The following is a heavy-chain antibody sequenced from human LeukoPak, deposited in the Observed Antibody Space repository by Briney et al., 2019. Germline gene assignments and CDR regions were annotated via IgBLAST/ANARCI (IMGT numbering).Heavy chain of an antibody. J-gene: IGHJ4*02. CDR1: GFTFSSYA. Sequence: ETGGSQRLSCAASGFTFSSYAMSWVRQAPGKGLEWVSAISGSGGSTYYAGSVKGRFTISRDNSKNTLYLQMNSLRAEDTAVYYCAKISGSGWLQLRGEFDYWGQGTLVTVSS. V-gene: IGHV3-23*01. D-gene: IGHD6-19*01. CDR2: ISGSGGST. CDR3: AKISGSGWLQLRGEFDY.